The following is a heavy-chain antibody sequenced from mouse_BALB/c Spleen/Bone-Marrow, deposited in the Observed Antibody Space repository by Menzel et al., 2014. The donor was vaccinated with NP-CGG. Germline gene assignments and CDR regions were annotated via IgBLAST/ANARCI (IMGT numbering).Heavy chain of an antibody. V-gene: IGHV1-63*01. J-gene: IGHJ2*01. Sequence: VQGVESGTELVRPGTSVKISCKASGYAFTNYWLGWVKQRPGHGLEWIGDIYPGNGNTYYNEKFKGKATLTADKSSSTAYMQLSGLTSEDSAVYFCTRRRSLDYWGQGTTLTVSS. CDR1: GYAFTNYW. CDR3: TRRRSLDY. CDR2: IYPGNGNT.